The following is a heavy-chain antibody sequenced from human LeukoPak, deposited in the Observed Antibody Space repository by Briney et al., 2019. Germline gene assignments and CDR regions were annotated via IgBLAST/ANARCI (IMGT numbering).Heavy chain of an antibody. V-gene: IGHV3-74*01. CDR2: IASDGSST. CDR1: GFTFSSYW. Sequence: GGSLRLSCAASGFTFSSYWMNWVRQAPGKGLVWVSRIASDGSSTTYADSVKGRFSISRDNAKNTLYLQMNSPRVEDTAVYYCARDAVDTANAVWGQGTTVTVSS. D-gene: IGHD5-18*01. J-gene: IGHJ6*02. CDR3: ARDAVDTANAV.